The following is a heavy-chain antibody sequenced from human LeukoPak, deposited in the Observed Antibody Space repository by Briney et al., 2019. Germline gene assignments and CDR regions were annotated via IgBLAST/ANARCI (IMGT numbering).Heavy chain of an antibody. J-gene: IGHJ4*02. CDR1: GYTFTGYY. CDR3: ARRVAAAGNFDY. V-gene: IGHV1-18*04. D-gene: IGHD6-13*01. Sequence: ASVTVSCKASGYTFTGYYMHWVRQAPGQGLEWMGWISAYNGNTNYAQKLQGRVTMTTDTSTSTAYMELRSLRSDDTAVYYCARRVAAAGNFDYWGQGTLVTVSS. CDR2: ISAYNGNT.